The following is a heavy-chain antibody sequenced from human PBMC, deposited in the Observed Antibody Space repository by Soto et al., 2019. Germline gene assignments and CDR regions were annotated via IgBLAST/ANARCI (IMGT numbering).Heavy chain of an antibody. J-gene: IGHJ6*02. CDR1: GYTFTSYA. Sequence: GSSVKVSCKASGYTFTSYAMHWVRQAPGQRLEWMGWINAGNGNTKYSQKFQGRVTITRDTSASTAYMELSSLRSEDTAAYYCARDSGGDDYYYYGMDVWGQGPTVTVS. D-gene: IGHD3-10*01. V-gene: IGHV1-3*01. CDR3: ARDSGGDDYYYYGMDV. CDR2: INAGNGNT.